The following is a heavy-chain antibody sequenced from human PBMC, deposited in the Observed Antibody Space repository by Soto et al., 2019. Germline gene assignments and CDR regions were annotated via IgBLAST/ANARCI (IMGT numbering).Heavy chain of an antibody. V-gene: IGHV3-23*01. D-gene: IGHD5-18*01. CDR3: ARGGRYTYGYGDYSYGMDV. Sequence: EVQVLESGGGLVQPGGSLRLSCAASGFSFGDYAMSWVRQAPGKGLEWVSGISGTGSRTSYADSVRGRFTIPRDNVNNTLSLQMDSLRAEDPAVYYCARGGRYTYGYGDYSYGMDVWCQGTTVTVSS. J-gene: IGHJ6*02. CDR1: GFSFGDYA. CDR2: ISGTGSRT.